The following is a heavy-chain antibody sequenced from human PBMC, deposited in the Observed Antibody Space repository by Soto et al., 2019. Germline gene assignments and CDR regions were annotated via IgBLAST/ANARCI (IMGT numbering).Heavy chain of an antibody. CDR1: GFSLTTSGVG. Sequence: QITLKESGPTLVKPTQTLTVTCTFSGFSLTTSGVGVGWIRQPPGKALEWLALIYWDDDERYRPSLKSRLTITKNTSKNQVVLKVTNMDPVDTATYSCAPSGGHYPPYYFDPWGQGTLVTVSS. CDR3: APSGGHYPPYYFDP. D-gene: IGHD1-26*01. J-gene: IGHJ4*02. CDR2: IYWDDDE. V-gene: IGHV2-5*02.